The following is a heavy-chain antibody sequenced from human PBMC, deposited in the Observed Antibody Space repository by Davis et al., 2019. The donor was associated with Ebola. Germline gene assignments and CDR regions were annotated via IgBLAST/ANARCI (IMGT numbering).Heavy chain of an antibody. CDR2: IWYDGNSK. CDR3: ARDPPESDYDFWSGNGMDV. J-gene: IGHJ6*04. V-gene: IGHV3-33*01. D-gene: IGHD3-3*01. Sequence: GEYLKISCAASGFTFSSNGMHWVRQAQGKGLEWVAAIWYDGNSKYYADSVKGRLTISRDNSKNTLYLQMNSLRAEDTAVYYCARDPPESDYDFWSGNGMDVWGKGTTVTVSS. CDR1: GFTFSSNG.